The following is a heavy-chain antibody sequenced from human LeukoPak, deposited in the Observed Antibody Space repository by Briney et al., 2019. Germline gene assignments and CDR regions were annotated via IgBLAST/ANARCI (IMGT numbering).Heavy chain of an antibody. D-gene: IGHD6-13*01. CDR3: ARGRIAAADHFFDY. CDR2: IYYSGST. J-gene: IGHJ4*02. Sequence: SETLSLTCTVPGGSISSYYWSWIRQPPGKGLEWIGYIYYSGSTNYNPSLKSRVTISVDTSKNQFSLKLSSVTAADTAVYYCARGRIAAADHFFDYWGQGTLVTVSS. V-gene: IGHV4-59*01. CDR1: GGSISSYY.